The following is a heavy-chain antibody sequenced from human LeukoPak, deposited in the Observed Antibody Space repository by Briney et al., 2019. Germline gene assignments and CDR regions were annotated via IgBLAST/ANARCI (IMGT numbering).Heavy chain of an antibody. CDR1: GYTFTGYY. Sequence: ASVKVSCKASGYTFTGYYIHWVRQAPGQGLEWMGWINPNSGDTNYAQKFQGRVTMTRDTSITTASMELSRLRSDDTAVYYCARPSGMAAAGTLLSFDPWGQGTLVTVSS. V-gene: IGHV1-2*02. CDR3: ARPSGMAAAGTLLSFDP. J-gene: IGHJ5*02. D-gene: IGHD6-13*01. CDR2: INPNSGDT.